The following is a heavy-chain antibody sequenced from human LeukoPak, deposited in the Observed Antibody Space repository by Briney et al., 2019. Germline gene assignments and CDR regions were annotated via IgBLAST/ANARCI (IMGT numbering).Heavy chain of an antibody. D-gene: IGHD3-16*01. J-gene: IGHJ4*02. Sequence: ASVKVSCKASGYTFTTNAIHWVRQAPGQRLEWMGWSNAGSGYTKYSREFQGRVTITTDTSAGTAYMELSSLRSEDMAVYYCARAGGGGDYFDYWGQGTLVTVST. CDR1: GYTFTTNA. V-gene: IGHV1-3*02. CDR3: ARAGGGGDYFDY. CDR2: SNAGSGYT.